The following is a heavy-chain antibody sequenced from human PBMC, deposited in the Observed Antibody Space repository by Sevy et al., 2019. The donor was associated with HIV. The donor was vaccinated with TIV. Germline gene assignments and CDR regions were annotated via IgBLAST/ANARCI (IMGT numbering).Heavy chain of an antibody. Sequence: GGSLRLSCAASGFSLNTYWMSWVRQAPGKGLEWVANIKQDGSVTYYEDSVKGRFTISRDNARNFLLLQMNSLRAEDTARYYCVRAVAADGSFWGQGTLVTVSS. J-gene: IGHJ4*02. V-gene: IGHV3-7*01. D-gene: IGHD6-13*01. CDR3: VRAVAADGSF. CDR1: GFSLNTYW. CDR2: IKQDGSVT.